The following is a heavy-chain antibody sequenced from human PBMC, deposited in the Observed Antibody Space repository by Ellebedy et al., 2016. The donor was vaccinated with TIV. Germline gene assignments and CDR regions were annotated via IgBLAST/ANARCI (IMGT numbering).Heavy chain of an antibody. J-gene: IGHJ4*02. CDR1: GGXXRGYS. CDR2: FYNSVNT. CDR3: ARFFEPGSTGDH. D-gene: IGHD3-10*01. V-gene: IGHV4-59*08. Sequence: MPSETLSLTCAVYGGXXRGYSFPWIXXPPGKGLEWIGYFYNSVNTIYNPSLKSRVSMSVDTSKNQVSLKLRSVTAEDTAVYYCARFFEPGSTGDHGGQGTLVTVSS.